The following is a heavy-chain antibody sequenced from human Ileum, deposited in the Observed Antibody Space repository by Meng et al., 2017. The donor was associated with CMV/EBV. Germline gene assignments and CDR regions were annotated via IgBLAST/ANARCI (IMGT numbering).Heavy chain of an antibody. CDR3: ARDRSPPDPPTEWLLSYYYGMDV. J-gene: IGHJ6*02. D-gene: IGHD3-3*01. Sequence: ASVKVSCKASGYTFTGYYMHWVRQAPGQGLEWMGWINPNSGGTNYAQKFQGRVTMTRDTSISTAYMELSRLRSDDTAVYYCARDRSPPDPPTEWLLSYYYGMDVWGQGTTVTVSS. V-gene: IGHV1-2*02. CDR1: GYTFTGYY. CDR2: INPNSGGT.